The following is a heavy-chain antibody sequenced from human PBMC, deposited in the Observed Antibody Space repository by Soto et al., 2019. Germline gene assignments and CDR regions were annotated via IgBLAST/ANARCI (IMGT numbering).Heavy chain of an antibody. CDR3: ARARNSSSFGADY. Sequence: PGGSLRLSCAASGFTFSSYSMNWVRQAPGKGLEWVSSISSRSSYIYYADSVKGRFTISRDNAENSLYLRMNSLRAEDTAVYSCARARNSSSFGADYWGQGTLVTVSS. V-gene: IGHV3-21*01. J-gene: IGHJ4*02. CDR1: GFTFSSYS. CDR2: ISSRSSYI. D-gene: IGHD6-6*01.